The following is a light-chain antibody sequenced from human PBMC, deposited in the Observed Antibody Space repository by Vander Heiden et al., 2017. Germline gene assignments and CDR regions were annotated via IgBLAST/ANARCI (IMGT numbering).Light chain of an antibody. V-gene: IGKV1-39*01. CDR3: HQSDTTPET. CDR2: TAS. CDR1: QNIDTF. J-gene: IGKJ1*01. Sequence: DIQMTQSPSSLSASVGDRVTITCRTSQNIDTFLNWYQQKPGKAPNLLIYTASNLQSGIPSRFNGTGSGTDFTLTISKLQPEDFATYYCHQSDTTPETFGRGTKVEIK.